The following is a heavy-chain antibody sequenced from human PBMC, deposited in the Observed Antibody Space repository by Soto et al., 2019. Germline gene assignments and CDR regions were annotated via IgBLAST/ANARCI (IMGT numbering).Heavy chain of an antibody. J-gene: IGHJ4*02. V-gene: IGHV1-18*01. CDR3: ARDAAAGLNDY. D-gene: IGHD6-13*01. CDR1: GYTFTSYG. CDR2: ISAYNGNT. Sequence: QVQLVQSGAEVKKPGVSMKVSCKASGYTFTSYGISWVRQAPGQGLEWMGWISAYNGNTKYVQKFQGRVTMTTDTSTSTAYMELRSLRSDDTAVYYCARDAAAGLNDYWGQGTLVTVSS.